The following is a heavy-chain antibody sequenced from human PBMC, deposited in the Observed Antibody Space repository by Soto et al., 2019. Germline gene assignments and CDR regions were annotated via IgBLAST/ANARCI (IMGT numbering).Heavy chain of an antibody. CDR1: GFTFSDYY. D-gene: IGHD2-15*01. Sequence: QVQLVESGGGLVKPGGSLRLSCAASGFTFSDYYMSWIRQAPGKGLERVSYISSSGSTIYYADSVKVRFTISRDNAPNSLYLQMNSLRAEDTAVYYCARDPCSGGSCLTWFDPWGQGTLVTVSS. CDR2: ISSSGSTI. J-gene: IGHJ5*02. CDR3: ARDPCSGGSCLTWFDP. V-gene: IGHV3-11*01.